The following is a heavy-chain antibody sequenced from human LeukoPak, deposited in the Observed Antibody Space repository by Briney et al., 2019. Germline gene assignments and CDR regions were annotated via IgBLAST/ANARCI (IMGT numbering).Heavy chain of an antibody. V-gene: IGHV4-61*05. J-gene: IGHJ3*02. D-gene: IGHD3-22*01. CDR3: ATIYDSSGYEAFDI. CDR2: IYYSGST. Sequence: SETLSLTCTVSGGSISSSSYYWGWIRQPPGKGLEWIGYIYYSGSTNYNPSLKSRVTISVDTSKNQFSLKLSSVTAADTAVYYCATIYDSSGYEAFDIWGQGTMVTVSS. CDR1: GGSISSSSYY.